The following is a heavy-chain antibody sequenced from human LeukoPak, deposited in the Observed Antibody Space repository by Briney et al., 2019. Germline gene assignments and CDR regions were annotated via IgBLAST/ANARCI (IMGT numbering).Heavy chain of an antibody. CDR1: GGSIGGDH. CDR2: ISYTGST. J-gene: IGHJ4*02. Sequence: SETLSLSCTISGGSIGGDHWSWIRQAPGEGLEWIGYISYTGSTSYNPSLRSRVTISLNTPENQFSLRLTSVTAADTAVYYCARAVTGTSLVDFWGQGTLVAVSS. D-gene: IGHD6-19*01. V-gene: IGHV4-59*08. CDR3: ARAVTGTSLVDF.